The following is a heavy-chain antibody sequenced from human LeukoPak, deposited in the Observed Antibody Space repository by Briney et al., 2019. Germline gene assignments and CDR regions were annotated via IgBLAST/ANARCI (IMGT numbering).Heavy chain of an antibody. Sequence: SETLSLTCTVSGGSISSSNYYWSWIRQPPGKGLEWIGYIYYSGSTNYNPSLKSRVTISVDTSKNQFSLKLSSVTAADTAVYYCARDFFEVGATTAFDIWGQGTMVTVSS. CDR2: IYYSGST. CDR3: ARDFFEVGATTAFDI. D-gene: IGHD1-26*01. V-gene: IGHV4-61*01. CDR1: GGSISSSNYY. J-gene: IGHJ3*02.